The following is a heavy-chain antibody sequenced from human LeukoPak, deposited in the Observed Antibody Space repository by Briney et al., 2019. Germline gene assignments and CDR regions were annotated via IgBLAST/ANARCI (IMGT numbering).Heavy chain of an antibody. D-gene: IGHD2-2*02. Sequence: PSETLSLTCTVSGGSISSGSYYWSWIRQPAGKGLEWIGRIYTSGSTNYNPSLKSRVTISVDTSKNQFSLKLSSVAAADTAVYYCARALGYCSSTSCYTPYYYYYYMDVWGKGTTVTVSS. CDR3: ARALGYCSSTSCYTPYYYYYYMDV. CDR1: GGSISSGSYY. J-gene: IGHJ6*03. CDR2: IYTSGST. V-gene: IGHV4-61*02.